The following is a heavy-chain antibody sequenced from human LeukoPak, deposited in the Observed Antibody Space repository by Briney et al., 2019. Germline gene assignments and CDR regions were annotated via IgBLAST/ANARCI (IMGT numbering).Heavy chain of an antibody. CDR3: ASGYYYDSSGYWMGLDYFDY. Sequence: PGGSLRLSCAAPGFTFSSYGMHWVRQAPGKGLGWGAVISYDGSNKYYADSVKGRFTISRDNSKNTLYLQMNSLRAEDTAVYYCASGYYYDSSGYWMGLDYFDYWGQGTLVTVSS. V-gene: IGHV3-30*03. D-gene: IGHD3-22*01. CDR2: ISYDGSNK. J-gene: IGHJ4*02. CDR1: GFTFSSYG.